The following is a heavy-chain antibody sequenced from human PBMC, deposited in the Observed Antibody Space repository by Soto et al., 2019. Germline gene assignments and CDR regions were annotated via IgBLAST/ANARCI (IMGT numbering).Heavy chain of an antibody. Sequence: GSLTLSCASSGSTLTSYAMSWVRQAPGKGLEWVSAISGSGGSTYYADSVKGRFTISRDNSKNTLYLQMNSLRAEDTAVYYCAKDRRYSSGWNYFDYWGQGT. CDR2: ISGSGGST. CDR1: GSTLTSYA. D-gene: IGHD6-19*01. CDR3: AKDRRYSSGWNYFDY. J-gene: IGHJ4*02. V-gene: IGHV3-23*01.